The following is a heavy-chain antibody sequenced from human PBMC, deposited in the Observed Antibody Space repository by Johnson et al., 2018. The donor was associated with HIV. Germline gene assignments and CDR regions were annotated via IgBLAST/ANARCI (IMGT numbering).Heavy chain of an antibody. Sequence: MQLVESGGGLVQPGVSLRLSCAASGFTFSIYWMSWVRQAPGKGLEWVANIKEDGSEEYYVDSVEGRLTVSRDNAKNSLFLQIDNLRAEDTAVYYCARDGVYSSPWDAFDIWGQGTMVIVSS. D-gene: IGHD6-13*01. CDR3: ARDGVYSSPWDAFDI. V-gene: IGHV3-7*05. CDR1: GFTFSIYW. J-gene: IGHJ3*02. CDR2: IKEDGSEE.